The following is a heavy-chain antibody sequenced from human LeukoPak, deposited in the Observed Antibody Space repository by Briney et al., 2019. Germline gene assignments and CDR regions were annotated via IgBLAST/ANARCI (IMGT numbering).Heavy chain of an antibody. Sequence: SETLSLTCTVSGGSISSGGYYWSWIRQPPGKGLEWIGYIYHSGSTYYNPSLKSRVTISVDRSKNQFSLKLSSVTAADTAVYYCARARYNWNARGDYYYMDVWGKGTTVTVSS. D-gene: IGHD1-20*01. J-gene: IGHJ6*03. V-gene: IGHV4-30-2*01. CDR2: IYHSGST. CDR1: GGSISSGGYY. CDR3: ARARYNWNARGDYYYMDV.